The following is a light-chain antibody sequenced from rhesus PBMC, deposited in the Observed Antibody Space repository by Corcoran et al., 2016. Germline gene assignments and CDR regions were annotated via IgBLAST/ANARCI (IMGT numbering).Light chain of an antibody. CDR1: QGISTS. CDR3: LQYSSGPFS. J-gene: IGKJ2*01. V-gene: IGKV1-43*02. CDR2: AAS. Sequence: DIQMTQSPSPPSASVGDRATITCRARQGISTSLNWYQQKPGKAPKRLLYAASSLESGVPSRFSGRGSGTDFTLTISSLKPEDFATYYVLQYSSGPFSFGQGTKVEIK.